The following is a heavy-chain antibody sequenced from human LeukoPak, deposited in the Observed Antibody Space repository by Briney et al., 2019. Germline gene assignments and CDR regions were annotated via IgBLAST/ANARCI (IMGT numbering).Heavy chain of an antibody. CDR3: ARDHKWYCGSTSCYTD. D-gene: IGHD2-2*02. J-gene: IGHJ4*02. Sequence: GGSLRLSCAASGFTFSSYGMHWVRQAPGKGLEWVAFIRYDGSNKYYADSVKGRFTISRDNSKNTLYLQMNSLRAEDTAVYYCARDHKWYCGSTSCYTDWGQGTLVTVSS. CDR2: IRYDGSNK. V-gene: IGHV3-30*02. CDR1: GFTFSSYG.